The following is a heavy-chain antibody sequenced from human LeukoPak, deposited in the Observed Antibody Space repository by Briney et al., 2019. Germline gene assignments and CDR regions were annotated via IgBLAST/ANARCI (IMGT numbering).Heavy chain of an antibody. CDR3: ARGRRTLIVGATRNAFDI. V-gene: IGHV3-64*01. J-gene: IGHJ3*02. CDR1: GFSFSSYP. Sequence: GGSLRLSCAASGFSFSSYPMHWVRQAPGKGLEYVSVIGSNGDGIYYANSVKGRFTISRDNSKNTLYLQMNSLRAEDTAVYYCARGRRTLIVGATRNAFDIWGQGTMVTVSS. D-gene: IGHD1-26*01. CDR2: IGSNGDGI.